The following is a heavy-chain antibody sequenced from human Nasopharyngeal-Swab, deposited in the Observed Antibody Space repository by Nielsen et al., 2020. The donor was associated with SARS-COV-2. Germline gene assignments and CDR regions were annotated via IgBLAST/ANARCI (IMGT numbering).Heavy chain of an antibody. D-gene: IGHD3-22*01. CDR2: INWNGGST. V-gene: IGHV3-20*04. CDR3: ARQDSSAYYYVFNY. CDR1: GFTFDDYG. Sequence: GGSLRLSCAASGFTFDDYGMSWVRQAPGKGLEWVSGINWNGGSTGYADSVKGRFTISRDNAKNSLYLQMNSLRAEDTALYYCARQDSSAYYYVFNYWGQGTLVTVSS. J-gene: IGHJ4*02.